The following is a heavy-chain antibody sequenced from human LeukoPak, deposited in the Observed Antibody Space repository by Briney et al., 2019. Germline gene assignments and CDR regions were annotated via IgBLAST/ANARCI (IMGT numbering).Heavy chain of an antibody. CDR2: IYYSGST. CDR1: GGSINNYY. Sequence: SSETLSLTCTVSGGSINNYYWSWIRQPAGKGLEWIGYIYYSGSTYYNPSLKSRVTISVDTSKNQFSLKLSSVTAADTAVYYCARSHSGYRFAGYYFDYWGQGTLVTVSS. D-gene: IGHD5-12*01. V-gene: IGHV4-59*06. J-gene: IGHJ4*02. CDR3: ARSHSGYRFAGYYFDY.